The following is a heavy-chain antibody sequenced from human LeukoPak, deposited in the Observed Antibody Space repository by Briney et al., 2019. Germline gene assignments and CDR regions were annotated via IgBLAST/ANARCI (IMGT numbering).Heavy chain of an antibody. V-gene: IGHV3-48*04. CDR1: GFTFNSYS. D-gene: IGHD1-26*01. J-gene: IGHJ4*02. CDR3: AREIRGYSYFDQ. Sequence: GGSLRLSCAASGFTFNSYSMNWVRQAPGRGLEWVSYISSVSSTIYYADSVKGRLTISRDNAKNSLYLQVNSLRAEDTAVYYCAREIRGYSYFDQWGQGTLVTVSS. CDR2: ISSVSSTI.